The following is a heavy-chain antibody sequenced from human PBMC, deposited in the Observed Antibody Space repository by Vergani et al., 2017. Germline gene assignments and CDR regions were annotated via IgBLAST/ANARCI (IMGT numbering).Heavy chain of an antibody. D-gene: IGHD2-2*01. CDR3: ARQVAPTPEAVAPVVPAPYYMDV. CDR1: GGSFSGYY. CDR2: INHSGST. Sequence: QVQLQQWGAGLLKPSETLSLTCAVYGGSFSGYYWSWIRQPPGKGLEWIGEINHSGSTNYNPSLKSRVTISVDTSKNQSSLKLSSVTAADTAVYYCARQVAPTPEAVAPVVPAPYYMDVWGKGTTVTVSS. V-gene: IGHV4-34*01. J-gene: IGHJ6*03.